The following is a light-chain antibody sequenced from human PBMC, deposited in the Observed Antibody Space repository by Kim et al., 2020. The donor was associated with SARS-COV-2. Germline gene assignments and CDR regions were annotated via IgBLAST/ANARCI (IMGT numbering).Light chain of an antibody. Sequence: SSELTQDPAMSVALGQTVRITCQGDTLRLHFASWYQQKPGQAPILIMYGRNVRPSGIADRFSGSRSGNTASLTITGAQAEDEADYYCNSRDLTGHHGVFG. V-gene: IGLV3-19*01. CDR2: GRN. CDR3: NSRDLTGHHGV. CDR1: TLRLHF. J-gene: IGLJ3*02.